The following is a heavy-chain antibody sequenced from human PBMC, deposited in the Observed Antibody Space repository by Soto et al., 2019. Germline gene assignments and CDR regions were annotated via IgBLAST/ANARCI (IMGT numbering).Heavy chain of an antibody. CDR1: GGSISSGGYY. CDR3: ARGLVVVVAATAENHNWFDP. CDR2: IYYSGST. D-gene: IGHD2-15*01. V-gene: IGHV4-31*03. Sequence: SETLSLTCTVSGGSISSGGYYWSWIRQHPGKGLEWIGYIYYSGSTYYNPSLKSRVTISVDTSKNQFSLKLSSVTAADTAVYYCARGLVVVVAATAENHNWFDPWGQGTLVTVSS. J-gene: IGHJ5*02.